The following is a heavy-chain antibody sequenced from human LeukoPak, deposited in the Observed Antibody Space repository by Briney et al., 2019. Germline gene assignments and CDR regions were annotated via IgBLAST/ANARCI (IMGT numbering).Heavy chain of an antibody. CDR2: IRRDGGST. V-gene: IGHV3-64D*06. J-gene: IGHJ4*02. CDR1: GFTFRNYA. Sequence: GGSLRLSCSASGFTFRNYAMHWVRKAPGTGLEHVSAIRRDGGSTFNADSVKGRFTISRDNSKSTVYLQMSSLRTDDTGVYYCVKDGQRRGYSGYDYLDYWGQGTLVTVSS. D-gene: IGHD5-12*01. CDR3: VKDGQRRGYSGYDYLDY.